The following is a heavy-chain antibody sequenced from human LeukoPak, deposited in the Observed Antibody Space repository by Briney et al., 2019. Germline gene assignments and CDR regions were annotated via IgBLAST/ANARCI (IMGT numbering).Heavy chain of an antibody. D-gene: IGHD5-18*01. Sequence: GGSLRLSCVASGFTFRSYSMHWVRQAPGKGLEWVALISWDGSNKYYADSVKGRFTISRDNSKNTLYLQMNSLRAEDAAIYYCAKDYYGGHSYGPFDYWGQGTLVTVSS. CDR1: GFTFRSYS. CDR2: ISWDGSNK. J-gene: IGHJ4*02. V-gene: IGHV3-30*18. CDR3: AKDYYGGHSYGPFDY.